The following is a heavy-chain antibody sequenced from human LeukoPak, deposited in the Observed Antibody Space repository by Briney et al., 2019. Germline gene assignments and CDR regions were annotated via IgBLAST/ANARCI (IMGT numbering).Heavy chain of an antibody. J-gene: IGHJ3*02. CDR3: AKGRYYDSGNAFDT. CDR2: IRSSGEST. Sequence: PGGSLRLSCAASGFTFSSYAINWVRQAPGGGLEWVSVIRSSGESTYYADSVKGRFTISRDNSKNTLYLQMNSLRAEDTAVYYCAKGRYYDSGNAFDTWGQGTLVTVSS. CDR1: GFTFSSYA. V-gene: IGHV3-23*01. D-gene: IGHD3-9*01.